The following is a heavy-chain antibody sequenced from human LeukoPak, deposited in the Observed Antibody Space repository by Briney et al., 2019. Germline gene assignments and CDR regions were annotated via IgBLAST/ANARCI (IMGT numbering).Heavy chain of an antibody. CDR3: ARGRDEYSSSWYGYAFDI. Sequence: SGTLSLTCAVSGGSISSSNWWSWVRQPPGKGLEWIGEIYHSGSTNYNPSLKSRVTISVDKSKNQFSLKLSSVTAADTAVYYCARGRDEYSSSWYGYAFDIWGQGTMVTVSS. D-gene: IGHD6-13*01. CDR2: IYHSGST. V-gene: IGHV4-4*02. J-gene: IGHJ3*02. CDR1: GGSISSSNW.